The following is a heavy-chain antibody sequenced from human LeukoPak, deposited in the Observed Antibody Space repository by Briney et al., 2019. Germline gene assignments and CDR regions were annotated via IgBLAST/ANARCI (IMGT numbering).Heavy chain of an antibody. D-gene: IGHD3-10*01. CDR2: IYYSGDT. CDR1: GGSISSGDYY. V-gene: IGHV4-39*07. Sequence: SGTLSLTCTVSGGSISSGDYYWSWIRQPPGRGLEWIGEIYYSGDTNYNPSLKSGVTVSIDRSKNQFSLKLESVTAADTAVYYCARAPGLGELRRTFDSWGQGTLVTVSS. CDR3: ARAPGLGELRRTFDS. J-gene: IGHJ4*02.